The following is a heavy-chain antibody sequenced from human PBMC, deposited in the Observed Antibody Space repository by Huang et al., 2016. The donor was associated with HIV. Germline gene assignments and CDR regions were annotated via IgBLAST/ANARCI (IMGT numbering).Heavy chain of an antibody. Sequence: QVQLVQSGSELKKPGASVKVSCKPSGYALTNYGLNWVRQAPGQGLEWMGWINTDSGNPMYAQGFTGRFGFSLDTSVSTAYLQIRSLKADDTAIYYCARYYCTGGNCYSDYWGQGTLVTVSS. CDR1: GYALTNYG. J-gene: IGHJ4*02. D-gene: IGHD2-8*02. CDR2: INTDSGNP. V-gene: IGHV7-4-1*02. CDR3: ARYYCTGGNCYSDY.